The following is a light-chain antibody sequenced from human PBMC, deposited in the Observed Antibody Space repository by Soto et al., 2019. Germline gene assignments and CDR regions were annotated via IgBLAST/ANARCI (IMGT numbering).Light chain of an antibody. CDR2: KVS. J-gene: IGKJ2*01. CDR1: QSLVTADGHTF. V-gene: IGKV2-24*01. Sequence: DVVLTQTPLTSPVSLGQPASISCRSSQSLVTADGHTFLSWLQQRPGQPPRVLIYKVSNRFSGVSDKFSGSGAGTEFTLKISRVEAEDVGIYYCMQLTHVPYTFGQGT. CDR3: MQLTHVPYT.